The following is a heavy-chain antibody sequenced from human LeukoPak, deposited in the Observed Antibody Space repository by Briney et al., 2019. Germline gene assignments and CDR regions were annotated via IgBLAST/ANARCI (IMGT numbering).Heavy chain of an antibody. Sequence: GGSLRFSCAASGFSFSSYEMNWVRQAPGKGLEWVSYIRSSGSAIYYADSLKGRFTISGDNAKHSLYLQMNILRAEDTAVYYCARDFRLTMVRGVASFDDGGQGTLVTVAS. CDR3: ARDFRLTMVRGVASFDD. J-gene: IGHJ4*02. D-gene: IGHD3-10*01. CDR1: GFSFSSYE. CDR2: IRSSGSAI. V-gene: IGHV3-48*03.